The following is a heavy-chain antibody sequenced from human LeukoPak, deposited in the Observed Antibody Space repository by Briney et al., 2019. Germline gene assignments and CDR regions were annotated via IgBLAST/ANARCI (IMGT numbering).Heavy chain of an antibody. J-gene: IGHJ5*02. CDR2: IYTSGST. Sequence: SETLSLTCTVSGGSISGYFWNWIRQPAGKGLEWIGRIYTSGSTTYNPSLKSRVTMSVDTAKNQLSLKLSSVIAADTAVYYCARVMVVATTLAWLDPWGQGTLVTVSS. V-gene: IGHV4-4*07. CDR1: GGSISGYF. D-gene: IGHD2-15*01. CDR3: ARVMVVATTLAWLDP.